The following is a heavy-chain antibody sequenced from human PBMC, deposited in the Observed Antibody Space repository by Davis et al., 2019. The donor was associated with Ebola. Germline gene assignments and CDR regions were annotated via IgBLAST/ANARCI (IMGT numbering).Heavy chain of an antibody. D-gene: IGHD1-26*01. J-gene: IGHJ6*02. CDR1: GYTFSSYG. CDR3: ARGWSGSYYYYGMDV. CDR2: ISAHNGNT. V-gene: IGHV1-18*01. Sequence: ASVKVSCKASGYTFSSYGTTWVRQAPGQGLEWMGWISAHNGNTDYAQKFQGRVTMTTDTSTSTAYMELRSLRSDDTAVYYCARGWSGSYYYYGMDVWGQGTTVTVSS.